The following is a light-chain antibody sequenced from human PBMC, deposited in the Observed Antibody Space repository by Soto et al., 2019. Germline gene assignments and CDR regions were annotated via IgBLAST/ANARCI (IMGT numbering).Light chain of an antibody. Sequence: DIQMTQSPSTLSASVGDGVTITCRASQRISTWLAWYQQKPGKAPKLLISDASSLETGVPSRFSGSGSGTDFTLTITSLEPEDFAVYFCHQRYNWPRVTFGQGTRLEI. CDR2: DAS. V-gene: IGKV1-5*01. CDR1: QRISTW. CDR3: HQRYNWPRVT. J-gene: IGKJ5*01.